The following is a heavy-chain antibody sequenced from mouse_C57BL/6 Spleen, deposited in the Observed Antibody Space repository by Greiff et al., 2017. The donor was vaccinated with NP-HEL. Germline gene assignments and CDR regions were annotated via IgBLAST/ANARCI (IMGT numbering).Heavy chain of an antibody. D-gene: IGHD1-1*01. J-gene: IGHJ2*01. CDR1: GFTFSDYY. Sequence: EVKLMESEGGLVQPGSSMKLSCAASGFTFSDYYMAWVRQVPEKGLEWVANINYDGSSTYYLDSLKSRFIISRDNAKNILYLQMSSLKSEDTATYYCARGHYYGSSYDYFDYWGQGTTLTVSS. CDR2: INYDGSST. CDR3: ARGHYYGSSYDYFDY. V-gene: IGHV5-16*01.